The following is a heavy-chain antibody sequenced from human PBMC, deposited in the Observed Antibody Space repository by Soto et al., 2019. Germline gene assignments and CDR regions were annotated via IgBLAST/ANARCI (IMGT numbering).Heavy chain of an antibody. D-gene: IGHD1-26*01. CDR1: GESFSGYY. CDR3: ARDEPSGTYNNYGMDV. J-gene: IGHJ6*02. Sequence: SETLSLTCGVYGESFSGYYWSWIRQTPGKGLEWIGEINHRGSTNYNPSLKSRVTISVDTSKNQFSLKLSSVTAADTSVYYCARDEPSGTYNNYGMDVWGQGTAVTVSS. CDR2: INHRGST. V-gene: IGHV4-34*01.